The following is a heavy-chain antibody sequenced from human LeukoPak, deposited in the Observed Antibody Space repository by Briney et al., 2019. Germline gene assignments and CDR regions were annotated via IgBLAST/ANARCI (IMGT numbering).Heavy chain of an antibody. D-gene: IGHD3-10*02. CDR3: AREGTGMFAMDV. CDR2: INQDGSEK. J-gene: IGHJ6*02. CDR1: GFTFSRNW. Sequence: PGGSLRLSCAASGFTFSRNWMTWVRQAPGKGLEWVANINQDGSEKCYVDSVKGRFTISRDNAKNSLYVQMNSLRVEDTAVYYCAREGTGMFAMDVWGQGTTVTVSS. V-gene: IGHV3-7*01.